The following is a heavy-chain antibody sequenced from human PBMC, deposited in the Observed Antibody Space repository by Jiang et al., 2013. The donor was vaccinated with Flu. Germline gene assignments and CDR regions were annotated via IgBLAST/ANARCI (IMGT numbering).Heavy chain of an antibody. CDR1: GFAFSSYA. CDR3: AKPGIFGSGYFDF. Sequence: VQLVESGGGLVQPGGSLRLSCAGSGFAFSSYAMNWVRQAPGKGLAWVSSISGRADTIYYADSVKGRFTISRDNSKNTLYLQMNSLRAEDTAVYYCAKPGIFGSGYFDFWGQGALVAVSS. D-gene: IGHD3-10*01. V-gene: IGHV3-23*04. J-gene: IGHJ4*02. CDR2: ISGRADTI.